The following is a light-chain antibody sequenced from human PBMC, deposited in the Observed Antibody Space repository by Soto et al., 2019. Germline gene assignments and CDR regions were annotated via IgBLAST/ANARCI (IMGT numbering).Light chain of an antibody. CDR2: GAS. Sequence: EIVLTQSPGTLSLSPGERTTLSCRASQSVSSSYLAWYQQKPGQAPRLLIYGASSRATGIPDRFSGSGSGTEFTLTISRLEPEDFAGYYWQKYASSPPYTFGQGTKLEIK. CDR1: QSVSSSY. CDR3: QKYASSPPYT. J-gene: IGKJ2*01. V-gene: IGKV3-20*01.